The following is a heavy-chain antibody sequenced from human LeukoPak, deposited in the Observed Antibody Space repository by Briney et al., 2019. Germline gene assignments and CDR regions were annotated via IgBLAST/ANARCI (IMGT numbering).Heavy chain of an antibody. CDR1: GFTFDDYG. D-gene: IGHD2-15*01. V-gene: IGHV3-20*01. J-gene: IGHJ6*02. CDR2: INWNGGST. Sequence: PGGSLRLSCAASGFTFDDYGMSWVRQAPGKGLEWVSGINWNGGSTVYADPVKGRFTISRDNAKNSLYLQMNSLRAEDTALYHCARMGCSGGSCYGPGYYYGMDVWGQGTTVTVSS. CDR3: ARMGCSGGSCYGPGYYYGMDV.